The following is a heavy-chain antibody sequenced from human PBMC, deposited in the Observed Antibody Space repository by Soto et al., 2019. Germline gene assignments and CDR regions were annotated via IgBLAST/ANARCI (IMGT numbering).Heavy chain of an antibody. Sequence: GESLKISCKGSGYSFNSYWIGWVRQMPGKSLEWMGIIYPGDSDTRYSPSFQGQVTISADKSISTAYLQWSSLKASDTAMYYCATPGYGGNSRYYYGMDVWGQGTTVTVSS. J-gene: IGHJ6*02. V-gene: IGHV5-51*01. CDR1: GYSFNSYW. D-gene: IGHD2-21*02. CDR2: IYPGDSDT. CDR3: ATPGYGGNSRYYYGMDV.